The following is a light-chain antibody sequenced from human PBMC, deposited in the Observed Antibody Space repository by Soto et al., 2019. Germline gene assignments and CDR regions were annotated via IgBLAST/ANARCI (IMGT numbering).Light chain of an antibody. J-gene: IGKJ5*01. CDR3: QQYHNWPPIT. Sequence: EIVLTPSPATLSLSPGERATLSCRASQSVGSTLAWYQQKPGQAPRLLMFDTSTRATGIPARFSGSGSGTEFTLTISNLQSEDFAVYFCQQYHNWPPITFGQGTRLEIK. V-gene: IGKV3-15*01. CDR1: QSVGST. CDR2: DTS.